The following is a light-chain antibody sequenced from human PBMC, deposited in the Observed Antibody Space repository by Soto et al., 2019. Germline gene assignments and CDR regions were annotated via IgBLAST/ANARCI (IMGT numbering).Light chain of an antibody. CDR1: SSDVGSYNL. CDR3: CSYAGSSTVV. CDR2: EGS. J-gene: IGLJ2*01. V-gene: IGLV2-23*01. Sequence: QSARTQPASVSGSPGQSITISCTGTSSDVGSYNLVSWYQQHPGKAPKLMIYEGSKRPSGVSNRFSGSKSGNTASLTISGLQAEDEADYYCCSYAGSSTVVFGGVTKLTVL.